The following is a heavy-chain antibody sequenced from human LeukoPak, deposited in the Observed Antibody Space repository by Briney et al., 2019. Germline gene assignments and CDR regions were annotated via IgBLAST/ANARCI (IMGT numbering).Heavy chain of an antibody. CDR1: GGSINSYY. D-gene: IGHD5-24*01. Sequence: PSETLSLTCTVSGGSINSYYWSWIRQPPGKGLEWIGYIYYSGSTNYNPSLKSRVTISVGTSKNQFSLKMSSVTAADTAVYYCARARDGHINNWFDPWGQGTLVIVSS. J-gene: IGHJ5*02. CDR2: IYYSGST. CDR3: ARARDGHINNWFDP. V-gene: IGHV4-59*01.